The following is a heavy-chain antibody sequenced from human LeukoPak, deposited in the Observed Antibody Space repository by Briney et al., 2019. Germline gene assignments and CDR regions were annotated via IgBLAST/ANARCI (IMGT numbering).Heavy chain of an antibody. CDR2: ISGSSTI. V-gene: IGHV3-48*01. CDR1: GFTFSLYS. CDR3: ARGVGAFEI. Sequence: GGSLRLSCAASGFTFSLYSLNWVRQAPGKGLEWVSYISGSSTIYYADSVKGRFTISRDNARNSLYLQMDSLRAEDTAAYYCARGVGAFEIWGQGTMVTVSS. J-gene: IGHJ3*02.